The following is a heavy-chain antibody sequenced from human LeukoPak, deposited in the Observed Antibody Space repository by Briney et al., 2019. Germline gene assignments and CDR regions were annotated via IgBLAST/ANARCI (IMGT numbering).Heavy chain of an antibody. CDR3: ARSYCGGDCSLYYFDY. CDR2: IYPGDSDT. D-gene: IGHD2-21*02. Sequence: GESLKISCKGSGYSFTSYWIGWVRQMPGKGLEWMGIIYPGDSDTRYSPSFQGQVTISADKSISTAYLQWSSLKASDTAMYYCARSYCGGDCSLYYFDYWDQGTLVTVSS. CDR1: GYSFTSYW. J-gene: IGHJ4*02. V-gene: IGHV5-51*01.